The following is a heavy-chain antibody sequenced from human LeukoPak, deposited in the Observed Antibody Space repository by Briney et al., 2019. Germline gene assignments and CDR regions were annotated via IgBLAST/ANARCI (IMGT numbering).Heavy chain of an antibody. V-gene: IGHV4-4*02. Sequence: PSETLSHTCAVSGDSISSPKWWSWVRQPPGKGLEWIGEVYHSGSANYNPSVKSRVTISVDKSKNQFSLRLTSATAADTAVYYCARDLRGIVAPPRWGQGTLVSVSS. J-gene: IGHJ4*02. CDR1: GDSISSPKW. CDR2: VYHSGSA. D-gene: IGHD2-15*01. CDR3: ARDLRGIVAPPR.